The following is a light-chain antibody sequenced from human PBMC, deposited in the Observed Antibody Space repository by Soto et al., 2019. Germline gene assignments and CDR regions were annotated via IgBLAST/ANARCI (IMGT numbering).Light chain of an antibody. V-gene: IGKV3-15*01. CDR1: QSVSTN. CDR3: QQYSSSPS. Sequence: EILLTQSPTTLSLSPGERATLSFRASQSVSTNLAWYQQKPGQVPSLLIYGASTRASGILARFSGSGSGTEFTLTIGSLQSEDFAVYYCQQYSSSPSFGQGTRLEV. J-gene: IGKJ5*01. CDR2: GAS.